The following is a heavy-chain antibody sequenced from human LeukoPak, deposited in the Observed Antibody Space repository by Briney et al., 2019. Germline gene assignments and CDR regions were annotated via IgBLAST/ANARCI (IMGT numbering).Heavy chain of an antibody. V-gene: IGHV4-59*11. CDR2: ISDSGST. CDR1: GGSLSTHH. CDR3: ARGYDSSAYYPFNY. D-gene: IGHD3-22*01. Sequence: SETLSLTCVVSGGSLSTHHWSWLRQSPGRGLEWIGYISDSGSTNYNPSLKSRVTISVDTSKNQFSLMLSSVTAADTAVYYCARGYDSSAYYPFNYWGQGTLVTVSS. J-gene: IGHJ4*02.